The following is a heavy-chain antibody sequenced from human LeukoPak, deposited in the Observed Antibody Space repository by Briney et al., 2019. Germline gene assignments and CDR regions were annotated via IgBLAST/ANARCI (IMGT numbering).Heavy chain of an antibody. D-gene: IGHD3-10*01. CDR2: INHSGST. Sequence: SETLSLTCAVYGGSFSGYYWSWIRQPPGKGLEWIGEINHSGSTNYNPSLKSRVTISVDTSKNQFSLKLSSVTAADTAVYYCARGRYYYGSGSYYNQHYFDYWGQGTLVTVSS. CDR1: GGSFSGYY. CDR3: ARGRYYYGSGSYYNQHYFDY. J-gene: IGHJ4*02. V-gene: IGHV4-34*01.